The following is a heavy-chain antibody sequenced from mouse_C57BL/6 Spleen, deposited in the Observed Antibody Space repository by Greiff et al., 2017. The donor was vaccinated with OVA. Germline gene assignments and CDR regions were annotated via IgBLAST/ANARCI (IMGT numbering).Heavy chain of an antibody. CDR1: GYTFTSYG. V-gene: IGHV1-81*01. CDR2: IYPRSGNT. CDR3: ARRGRSMDY. J-gene: IGHJ4*01. Sequence: VHLVESGAELARPGASVKLSCKASGYTFTSYGISWVKQRTGQGLEWIGEIYPRSGNTYYNEKFKGKATLTADKSSSTAYMELRSLTSEDSAVYFCARRGRSMDYWGQGTSVTVSS.